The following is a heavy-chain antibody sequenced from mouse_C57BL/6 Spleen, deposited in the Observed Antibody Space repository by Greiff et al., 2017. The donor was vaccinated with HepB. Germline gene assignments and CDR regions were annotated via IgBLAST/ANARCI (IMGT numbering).Heavy chain of an antibody. D-gene: IGHD1-1*01. CDR1: GYSITSGYY. CDR3: ARQLLRSSHWYFDV. V-gene: IGHV3-6*01. CDR2: ISYDGSN. Sequence: EVKLMESGPGLVKPSQSLSLTCSVTGYSITSGYYWNWIRQFPGNKLEWMGYISYDGSNNYNPSLKNRISITRDTSKNQFFLKLNSVTTEDTATYYCARQLLRSSHWYFDVWGTGTTVTVSS. J-gene: IGHJ1*03.